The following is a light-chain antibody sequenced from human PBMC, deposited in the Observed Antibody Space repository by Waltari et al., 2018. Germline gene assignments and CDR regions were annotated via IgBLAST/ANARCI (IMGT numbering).Light chain of an antibody. Sequence: AIRITQSPSSLSASTGDRVTITCRASQGISSYLAWYQQKPGKAPKLLIYAASTLRSGVPSRFSGSGSGTDFTLTISCLQSEDFATYYCQQYYSYPPITFGQGTRLEIK. J-gene: IGKJ5*01. V-gene: IGKV1-8*01. CDR2: AAS. CDR3: QQYYSYPPIT. CDR1: QGISSY.